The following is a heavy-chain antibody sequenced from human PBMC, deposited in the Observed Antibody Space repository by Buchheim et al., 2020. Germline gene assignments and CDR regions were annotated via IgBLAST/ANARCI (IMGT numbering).Heavy chain of an antibody. CDR3: ARGLRYCSGGSCYEWPDYYGMDV. Sequence: QVQLVQSGAEVKKPGASVKVSCKASGYTFTSYDINWVRQATGQGLEWMGWMNPNSGNTGYAQQFQGRVTMTRNTSISTAYMELSSLRSEDTAVYYCARGLRYCSGGSCYEWPDYYGMDVWGQGTT. J-gene: IGHJ6*02. CDR2: MNPNSGNT. D-gene: IGHD2-15*01. V-gene: IGHV1-8*01. CDR1: GYTFTSYD.